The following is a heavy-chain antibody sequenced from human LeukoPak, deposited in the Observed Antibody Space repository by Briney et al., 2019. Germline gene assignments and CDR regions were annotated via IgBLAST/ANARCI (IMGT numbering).Heavy chain of an antibody. J-gene: IGHJ5*02. CDR2: IRYDGSNK. Sequence: GGSLRLSCAASGFTFSSYWMSWVRQAPGKGLEWVAFIRYDGSNKYYADSVKGRFTISRDNSKNTLYLQMNSLRAEDTAVYYCAKSGYDFGGWFDPWGQGTLVTVSS. D-gene: IGHD3-3*01. CDR3: AKSGYDFGGWFDP. V-gene: IGHV3-30*02. CDR1: GFTFSSYW.